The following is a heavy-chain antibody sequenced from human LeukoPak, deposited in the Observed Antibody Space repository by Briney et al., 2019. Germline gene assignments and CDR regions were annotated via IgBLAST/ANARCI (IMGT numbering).Heavy chain of an antibody. CDR3: ARNNVAVAGSDLLDY. Sequence: PSETLSLTYAVSGGSISSGGYSWSWIRQPPGKGLEWIGYIYHSGSTYYNPSLKSRVTISVDRSKNQFSLKLSSVTAADTAVYYCARNNVAVAGSDLLDYWGQGTLVTVSS. J-gene: IGHJ4*02. V-gene: IGHV4-30-2*01. CDR2: IYHSGST. CDR1: GGSISSGGYS. D-gene: IGHD6-19*01.